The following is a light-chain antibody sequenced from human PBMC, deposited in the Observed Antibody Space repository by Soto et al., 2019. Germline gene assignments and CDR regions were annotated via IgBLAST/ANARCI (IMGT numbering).Light chain of an antibody. V-gene: IGLV1-44*01. J-gene: IGLJ1*01. Sequence: QSVLTQPPSASGTPGQRVTISCSGSSSNIGSDTVNCYQQLPGTAPKILIYSNNQRPSGVPDRLSGSKSGTSASLAISGLQSEDEVDYYCAAWDDSLNGYVFGTGTKLTVL. CDR1: SSNIGSDT. CDR3: AAWDDSLNGYV. CDR2: SNN.